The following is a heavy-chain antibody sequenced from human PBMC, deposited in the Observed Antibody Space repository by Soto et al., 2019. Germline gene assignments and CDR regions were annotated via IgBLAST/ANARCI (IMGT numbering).Heavy chain of an antibody. J-gene: IGHJ6*02. CDR3: ATSRGFYAAMDV. D-gene: IGHD3-16*01. Sequence: QVHLVQSGAEVKKPGSSVKVSCRVSGGSFRDYAISWVRQAPGQGPEWMGGIMAVFDTATYAQRFQGRVTISADESTSTAYMDLSSLTSGDAAVYYCATSRGFYAAMDVWGQGTTVSVSS. CDR1: GGSFRDYA. CDR2: IMAVFDTA. V-gene: IGHV1-69*01.